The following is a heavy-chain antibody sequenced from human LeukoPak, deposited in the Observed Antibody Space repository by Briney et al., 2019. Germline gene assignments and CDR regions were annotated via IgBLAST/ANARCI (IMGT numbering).Heavy chain of an antibody. D-gene: IGHD2-15*01. CDR1: GSRFTNYW. Sequence: GASLKISCKGSGSRFTNYWIGWVRQMPGKGLEWMGIIHPGDSDTRYSPSFQGQVTISADKSISTAYLQWSSLRASDSAMYYCALKSRGYCSGGRCYIGYWGQGTLVTVSS. CDR3: ALKSRGYCSGGRCYIGY. J-gene: IGHJ4*02. V-gene: IGHV5-51*01. CDR2: IHPGDSDT.